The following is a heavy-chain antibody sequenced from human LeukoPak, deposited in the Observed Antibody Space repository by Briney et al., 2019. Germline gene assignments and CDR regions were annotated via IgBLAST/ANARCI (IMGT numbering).Heavy chain of an antibody. CDR2: ISAYNGNT. J-gene: IGHJ5*02. Sequence: ASVKVSCKASGYTFTSYGISWVRQAPGQGLEWMGWISAYNGNTNYAQKLQGRVTMTTDTSTSTAYMELRSLRSDDTAVYYCARAKGGEVGATALDWFDPWGQGTLITVSS. CDR3: ARAKGGEVGATALDWFDP. D-gene: IGHD1-26*01. V-gene: IGHV1-18*01. CDR1: GYTFTSYG.